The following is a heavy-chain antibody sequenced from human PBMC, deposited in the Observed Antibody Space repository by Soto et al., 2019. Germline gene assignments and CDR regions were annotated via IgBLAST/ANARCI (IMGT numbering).Heavy chain of an antibody. Sequence: QVQLQESGPGLVKPSGTLSLTCAVSGGSISSSNWWSWVRQPPGKGLEWIGEINHSGNTNYNPSLKSRVTMAVDKSRNQFSLKLSSVTAADTAVYYCARRWGEGRVDYWGQGTLVTFSS. D-gene: IGHD3-10*01. CDR3: ARRWGEGRVDY. CDR2: INHSGNT. J-gene: IGHJ4*02. V-gene: IGHV4-4*02. CDR1: GGSISSSNW.